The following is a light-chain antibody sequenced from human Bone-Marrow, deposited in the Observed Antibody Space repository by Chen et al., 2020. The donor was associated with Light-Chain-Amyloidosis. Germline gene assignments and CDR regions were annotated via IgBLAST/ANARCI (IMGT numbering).Light chain of an antibody. CDR3: QVWDRSSDRPV. J-gene: IGLJ3*02. CDR2: DDS. CDR1: NIGSTS. Sequence: SYVLTQPSSVSVAPGQTATIACGGNNIGSTSVHWYQQTPGQAPLLVVYDDSDRPSGIPERLSGSNSENTATLTISRVEAGEEADYYCQVWDRSSDRPVFGGGTKLTVL. V-gene: IGLV3-21*02.